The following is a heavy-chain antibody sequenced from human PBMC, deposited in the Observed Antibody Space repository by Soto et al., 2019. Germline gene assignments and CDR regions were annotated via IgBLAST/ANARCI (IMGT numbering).Heavy chain of an antibody. J-gene: IGHJ4*02. CDR1: GFTFSSYA. Sequence: EVQLLESGGGLVQPGGSLRLSCAASGFTFSSYAMSWVRQAPGKGLEWVSAISGSGGSTYYADSVKGRFTISRDNSKNTLYLHMNSLRAEDTAVYYCAKSFPIVVVITRSWVFDYWGQGTLVTVSS. CDR3: AKSFPIVVVITRSWVFDY. CDR2: ISGSGGST. V-gene: IGHV3-23*01. D-gene: IGHD3-22*01.